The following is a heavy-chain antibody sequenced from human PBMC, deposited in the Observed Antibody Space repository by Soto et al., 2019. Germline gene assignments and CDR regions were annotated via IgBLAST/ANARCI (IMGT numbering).Heavy chain of an antibody. CDR3: ARASYDYVWGSHRSPYFDY. Sequence: GGSLRLSFAASGFTFSDYYMSWIRQAPGKGLEWVSYISSSSSYTNYADSVKGRFTISRDNAKNSLYLQMNSLRAEDTAVYYCARASYDYVWGSHRSPYFDYWGQGTL. CDR1: GFTFSDYY. V-gene: IGHV3-11*06. J-gene: IGHJ4*02. CDR2: ISSSSSYT. D-gene: IGHD3-16*02.